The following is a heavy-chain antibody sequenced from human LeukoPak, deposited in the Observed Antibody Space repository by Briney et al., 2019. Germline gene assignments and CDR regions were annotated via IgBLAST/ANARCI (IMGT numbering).Heavy chain of an antibody. CDR2: ISSSSSYI. Sequence: GGSLRLSCAASGFTFSSYSMNWVRQAPGKGLEWVSSISSSSSYIYYADSVKGRFTISRDNAKNSLYLQMNSLRAEDTAVYYCARIGPAGWLRYFDWLSGGLFDYWGQGTLVTVSS. V-gene: IGHV3-21*01. CDR3: ARIGPAGWLRYFDWLSGGLFDY. D-gene: IGHD3-9*01. J-gene: IGHJ4*02. CDR1: GFTFSSYS.